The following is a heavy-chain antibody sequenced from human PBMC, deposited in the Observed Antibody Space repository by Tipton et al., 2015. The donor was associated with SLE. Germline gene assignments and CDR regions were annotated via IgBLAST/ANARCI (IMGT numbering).Heavy chain of an antibody. CDR3: PRGSTPPYYYAMDV. J-gene: IGHJ6*04. CDR2: INPSGGST. Sequence: QSGAEVKKPGASVKVSCKASGYTFTRYYMYWVRQAPGQGLEWMGMINPSGGSTTYAQKFKGRVTMTRDTSTSTVYMEVSSLRSEDTAVYYCPRGSTPPYYYAMDVWGKGTTVTVAS. V-gene: IGHV1-46*03. CDR1: GYTFTRYY.